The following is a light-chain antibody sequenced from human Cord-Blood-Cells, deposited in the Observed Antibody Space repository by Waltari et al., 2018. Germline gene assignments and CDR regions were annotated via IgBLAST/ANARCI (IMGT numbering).Light chain of an antibody. CDR1: SSDVGSYNL. CDR3: CSYAGSSFWV. V-gene: IGLV2-23*01. CDR2: EGS. J-gene: IGLJ3*02. Sequence: QSALTQPASVSGSPGQSITISCTGTSSDVGSYNLVSWYQQHPGKAPKLMIYEGSKRPLGVSNRFSGSKSGNTASLTISGLQAEDESDYYCCSYAGSSFWVFGGGTKLTVL.